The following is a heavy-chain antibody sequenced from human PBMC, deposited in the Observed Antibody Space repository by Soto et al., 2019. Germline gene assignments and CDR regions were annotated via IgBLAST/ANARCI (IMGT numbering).Heavy chain of an antibody. V-gene: IGHV3-15*01. Sequence: EVQLVESGGGLVKPGGSLTLSCSASGFSFDRAWASWVRQAPGRGLEWVGLIKTKTDGGTTDYAASVKGRFTTSKDESEKTVYLHMNRLKTEDTAFYYCATTGYSNDGMFDSWGQGSLVTVSS. CDR2: IKTKTDGGTT. J-gene: IGHJ4*02. CDR1: GFSFDRAW. CDR3: ATTGYSNDGMFDS. D-gene: IGHD4-4*01.